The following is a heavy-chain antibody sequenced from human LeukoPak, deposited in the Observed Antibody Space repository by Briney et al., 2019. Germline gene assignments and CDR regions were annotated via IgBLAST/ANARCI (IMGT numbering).Heavy chain of an antibody. V-gene: IGHV4-59*01. CDR1: GDSISSYY. D-gene: IGHD5-18*01. Sequence: PSETLSLTCNVSGDSISSYYWSWIRQPPGKGLDWIGYIYYSGSTNYNPSLKSRVTISVDTSKNQFSLKLSSVTAADTAVYYCARGGLRGYSYGQRFDYWGQGILVTVSS. CDR3: ARGGLRGYSYGQRFDY. CDR2: IYYSGST. J-gene: IGHJ4*02.